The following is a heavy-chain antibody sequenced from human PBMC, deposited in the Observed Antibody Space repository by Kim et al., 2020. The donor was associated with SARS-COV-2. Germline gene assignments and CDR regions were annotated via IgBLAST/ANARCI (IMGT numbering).Heavy chain of an antibody. CDR2: ITSNSSYR. CDR1: GFTVSSYC. D-gene: IGHD1-26*01. Sequence: GGSLRLSCAASGFTVSSYCMNWVRQAPGKGLEWVSCITSNSSYRYYADAVKGRFTISRDNAKNTLYLQMNSLRAEDTAVYYCARSGSSVDYWGQGTLVTVSS. V-gene: IGHV3-21*01. J-gene: IGHJ4*02. CDR3: ARSGSSVDY.